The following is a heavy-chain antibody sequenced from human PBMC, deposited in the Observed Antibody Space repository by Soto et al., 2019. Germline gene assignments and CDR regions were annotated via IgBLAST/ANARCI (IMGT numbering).Heavy chain of an antibody. V-gene: IGHV1-69*01. J-gene: IGHJ3*02. D-gene: IGHD2-15*01. CDR3: ARDSCSGGSCYEEGAFDI. CDR2: IIPIFGTA. Sequence: QVQLVQSGAEVKKPGSSVKVSCKASGGTFSSYAISWVRQAPGQGLEWMGGIIPIFGTANYAQKFQGRVTITADESTSTAYMELCSLRSEDTAVYYCARDSCSGGSCYEEGAFDIWGQGTMVTVSS. CDR1: GGTFSSYA.